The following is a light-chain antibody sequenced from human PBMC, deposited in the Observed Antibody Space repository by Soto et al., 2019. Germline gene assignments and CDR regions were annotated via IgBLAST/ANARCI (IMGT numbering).Light chain of an antibody. V-gene: IGKV4-1*01. J-gene: IGKJ4*01. CDR3: QQYYGLPIT. Sequence: DFVMTQSPDSLAVSLGERATINCRSSQTIFYTPTNKNYLSWFQVKPGQPPRLLIRWASDRESGVPDRFSGSGSGTDFTLTITSLQAEDVAVYYCQQYYGLPITFGGGTKVEIK. CDR1: QTIFYTPTNKNY. CDR2: WAS.